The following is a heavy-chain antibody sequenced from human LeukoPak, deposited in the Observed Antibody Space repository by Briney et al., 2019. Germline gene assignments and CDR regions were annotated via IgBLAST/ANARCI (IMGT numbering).Heavy chain of an antibody. CDR3: ARGLRADS. CDR2: VSPDSGNT. CDR1: GYTFVNFD. D-gene: IGHD2-21*01. V-gene: IGHV1-8*01. J-gene: IGHJ4*02. Sequence: GASVKVSCKTSGYTFVNFDINWVRQATGQGLEWVGWVSPDSGNTGYAQKFQGRVTMTRNTSINTVYMELSSLRSEDTGVYYCARGLRADSWGQGTLVTVSS.